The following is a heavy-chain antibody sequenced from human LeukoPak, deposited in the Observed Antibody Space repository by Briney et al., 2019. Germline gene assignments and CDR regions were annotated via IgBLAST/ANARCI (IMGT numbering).Heavy chain of an antibody. D-gene: IGHD5-18*01. CDR2: INPNSGGT. V-gene: IGHV1-2*06. CDR3: ARVPAGYGPYYFDY. CDR1: GYTFSGHY. J-gene: IGHJ4*02. Sequence: ASVKVSCKASGYTFSGHYIHWVRQAPGQGLEWMGRINPNSGGTNYAQKFQGRVTMTRDTSISTAYMELSSLRSDDTAVYYCARVPAGYGPYYFDYWGQGTLVTVSS.